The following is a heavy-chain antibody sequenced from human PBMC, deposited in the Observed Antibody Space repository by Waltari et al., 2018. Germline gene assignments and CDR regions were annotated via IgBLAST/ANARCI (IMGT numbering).Heavy chain of an antibody. CDR3: ARDLEWGYCSGGSCPLPSLIDY. D-gene: IGHD2-15*01. Sequence: EVQLVESGGGLVKPGGSLRLSCAASGFTFSSYSMNWVRQAPGKGLEWVSSISSSSSYIYYADSVKGRFTISRDNAKNSLYLQMNSLRAEDTAVYYCARDLEWGYCSGGSCPLPSLIDYWGQGTLVTVSS. CDR2: ISSSSSYI. CDR1: GFTFSSYS. J-gene: IGHJ4*02. V-gene: IGHV3-21*01.